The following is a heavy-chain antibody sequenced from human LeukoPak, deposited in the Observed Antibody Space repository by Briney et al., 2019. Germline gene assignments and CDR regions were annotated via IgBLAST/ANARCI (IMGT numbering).Heavy chain of an antibody. V-gene: IGHV1-2*02. CDR1: GYTFTGYY. J-gene: IGHJ4*02. Sequence: ASVKLSCKASGYTFTGYYMHWVRQAPGQGLEWMGWINPNSGGTNYAQKFQGRVTMTRDTSISTAYMELSRLRSDDTAVYYCARDRIAVAGSSSYYFDYWGQGTLVTVSS. CDR3: ARDRIAVAGSSSYYFDY. CDR2: INPNSGGT. D-gene: IGHD6-19*01.